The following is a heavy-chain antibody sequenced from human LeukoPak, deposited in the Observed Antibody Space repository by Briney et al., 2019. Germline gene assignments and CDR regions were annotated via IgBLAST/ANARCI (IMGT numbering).Heavy chain of an antibody. CDR3: ASSDYCSSTSCYFGSRGGRRGFDY. J-gene: IGHJ4*02. CDR1: GGTFSSYA. V-gene: IGHV1-69*05. D-gene: IGHD2-2*01. CDR2: IIPIFGTA. Sequence: ASVKVSCKASGGTFSSYAISWVRQAPGRGLEWMGGIIPIFGTANYAQKFQGRVTITTDESTSTDYMEVSSQRYEDTAVYYCASSDYCSSTSCYFGSRGGRRGFDYWGQGTLATVSS.